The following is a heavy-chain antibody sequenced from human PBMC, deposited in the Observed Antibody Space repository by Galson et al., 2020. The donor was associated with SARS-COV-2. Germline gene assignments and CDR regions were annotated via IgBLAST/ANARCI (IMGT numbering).Heavy chain of an antibody. J-gene: IGHJ6*03. V-gene: IGHV3-7*03. Sequence: GESLKISCATYEFTFNKYWMTWVRQAPGKGPEWVANIKQDGSEKFYVDSVKGRFTVSRDNAKNSLYLQMDSLRAEDTAVYYCVRLRELIAARYYYYMDVWGKGTTVTVSS. CDR1: EFTFNKYW. CDR2: IKQDGSEK. CDR3: VRLRELIAARYYYYMDV. D-gene: IGHD6-6*01.